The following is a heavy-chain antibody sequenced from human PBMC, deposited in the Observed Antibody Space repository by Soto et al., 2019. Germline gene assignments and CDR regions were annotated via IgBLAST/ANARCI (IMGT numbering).Heavy chain of an antibody. Sequence: QVQLQQWGAGLLKPSETLSLTCAVYGGSFSGYYWSWIRQPPGKGLEWIGEINHSGSTNYNPSLKSRVTISVDTSKNQFSLKLSSVSAADTAVYYCARVDSSSGVEFDYWGQGTLVTVSS. D-gene: IGHD6-13*01. V-gene: IGHV4-34*01. J-gene: IGHJ4*02. CDR1: GGSFSGYY. CDR2: INHSGST. CDR3: ARVDSSSGVEFDY.